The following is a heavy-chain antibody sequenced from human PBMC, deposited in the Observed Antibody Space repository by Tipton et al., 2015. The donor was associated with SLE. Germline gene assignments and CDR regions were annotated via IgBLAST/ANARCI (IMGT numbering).Heavy chain of an antibody. Sequence: TLSLTCAVYGGSFSGYYWSWIRQPPGKGLEWIGEINHSGRTNYNPSLKSRVTISVDTSKNQFSLKLSSVTAADTAVYYCASPITLVRGVTKDYWGQGTLVTVSS. CDR1: GGSFSGYY. V-gene: IGHV4-34*01. D-gene: IGHD3-10*01. J-gene: IGHJ4*02. CDR3: ASPITLVRGVTKDY. CDR2: INHSGRT.